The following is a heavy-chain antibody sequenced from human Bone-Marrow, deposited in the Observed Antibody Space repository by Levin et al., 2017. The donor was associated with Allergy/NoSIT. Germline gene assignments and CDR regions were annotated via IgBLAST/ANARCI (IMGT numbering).Heavy chain of an antibody. CDR2: INPDGGGT. D-gene: IGHD1-26*01. Sequence: AASVKVSCKATGYTFTDYYIHWIRQAPGQGLEWMGRINPDGGGTKFSQKFEGRVTLTRDTSIRTVNMELSSLRSDDTAVYFCARDLVGVDAFDFWGQGTVVIVSS. CDR3: ARDLVGVDAFDF. V-gene: IGHV1-2*02. J-gene: IGHJ3*01. CDR1: GYTFTDYY.